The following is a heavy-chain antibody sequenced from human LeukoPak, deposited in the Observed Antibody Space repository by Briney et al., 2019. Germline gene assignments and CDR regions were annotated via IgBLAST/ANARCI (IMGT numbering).Heavy chain of an antibody. CDR3: ARDIRPRVESFDY. CDR2: IGPASGAT. V-gene: IGHV1-2*02. J-gene: IGHJ4*02. D-gene: IGHD3-3*01. Sequence: ASVKVSCKASGYTFTDYFLHWVRQTLGHGLEWMGWIGPASGATNYAQKFQGRVTMTRDTSVNTAYIDVSSLRTDDTAVYYCARDIRPRVESFDYWGQGTLVTVSS. CDR1: GYTFTDYF.